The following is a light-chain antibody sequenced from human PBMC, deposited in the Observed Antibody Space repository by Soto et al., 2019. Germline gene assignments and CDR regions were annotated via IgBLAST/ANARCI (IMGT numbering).Light chain of an antibody. V-gene: IGLV2-11*01. CDR3: CSYAGSDTYVL. Sequence: QSALTQPRSVSGSPGQSVTISCTGTSSDVGNYNYVSWYQQHPGKAPKFMMYDVNKRPSGVPDRFSGSKSGNTASLTISGLQAEDEADYYCCSYAGSDTYVLFGGGTQLTVL. CDR1: SSDVGNYNY. J-gene: IGLJ2*01. CDR2: DVN.